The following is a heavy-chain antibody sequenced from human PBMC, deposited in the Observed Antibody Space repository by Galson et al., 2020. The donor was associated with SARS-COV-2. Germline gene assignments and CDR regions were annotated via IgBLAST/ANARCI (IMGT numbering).Heavy chain of an antibody. D-gene: IGHD6-6*01. CDR3: AKDSLGYYYYGMDV. V-gene: IGHV3-33*06. CDR2: IWYDGSNK. Sequence: GESLKISCAASGFTFSSYGMHWVRQAPGKGLEWVAVIWYDGSNKYYADSVKGRFTISRDNSKNTLYLQINSLRAEDTAVYYCAKDSLGYYYYGMDVWGQGTTVTVSS. CDR1: GFTFSSYG. J-gene: IGHJ6*02.